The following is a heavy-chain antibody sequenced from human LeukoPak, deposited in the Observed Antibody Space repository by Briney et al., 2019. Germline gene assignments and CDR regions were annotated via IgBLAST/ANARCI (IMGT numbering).Heavy chain of an antibody. D-gene: IGHD2-2*02. Sequence: GGSLRLSCAASGFTVSSNYMSWVRQAPGKGLEWVSVIYSGGSTYYADSVKGRFTISRDNSKNTLYLQMNSLRAEDTAVYYCARRPIRYCSSTSCYTATYMDVWGKGTTVTVSS. CDR3: ARRPIRYCSSTSCYTATYMDV. J-gene: IGHJ6*03. V-gene: IGHV3-53*01. CDR2: IYSGGST. CDR1: GFTVSSNY.